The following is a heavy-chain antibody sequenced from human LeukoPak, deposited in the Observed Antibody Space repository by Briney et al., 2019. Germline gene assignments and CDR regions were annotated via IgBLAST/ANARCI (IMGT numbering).Heavy chain of an antibody. CDR3: ARALGYCSGGSCYSLDY. CDR1: GYTFTGYY. Sequence: SVKVSCKASGYTFTGYYMHWVRQAPGQGLEWMGGIIPIFGTANYAQKFQGRVTITADKSTSTAYMELSSLRSEDTAVYYCARALGYCSGGSCYSLDYWGQGTLVTVSS. D-gene: IGHD2-15*01. CDR2: IIPIFGTA. V-gene: IGHV1-69*06. J-gene: IGHJ4*02.